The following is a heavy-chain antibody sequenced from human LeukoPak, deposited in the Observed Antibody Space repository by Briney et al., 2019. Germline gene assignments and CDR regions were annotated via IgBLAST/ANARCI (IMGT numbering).Heavy chain of an antibody. CDR3: ASEDYYDSSGYTR. J-gene: IGHJ4*02. CDR1: GFTFSSYA. D-gene: IGHD3-22*01. CDR2: ISYDGSNK. V-gene: IGHV3-30-3*01. Sequence: PGGSLRLSCAASGFTFSSYAMHWVRQAPGKGLEWVAVISYDGSNKYYADSVKGRFTISRDNSKNTLYLQMNSLRAEDTAVYYCASEDYYDSSGYTRWGQGTLVTVSS.